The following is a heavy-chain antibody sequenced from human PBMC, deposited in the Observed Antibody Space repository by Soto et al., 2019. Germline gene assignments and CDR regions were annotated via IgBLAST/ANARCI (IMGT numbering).Heavy chain of an antibody. V-gene: IGHV1-18*04. D-gene: IGHD3-9*01. Sequence: ASVKVSCKASGYTFGNYGISWVRQAPGQGLEWLGWISGYNGNTNYAQKLQGRVTMTTDTSTSTAYMELRSLRSDDTAVYYCARDQYYDILTGYYTPYYYGMDVWGQGTTVTVS. CDR3: ARDQYYDILTGYYTPYYYGMDV. CDR2: ISGYNGNT. CDR1: GYTFGNYG. J-gene: IGHJ6*02.